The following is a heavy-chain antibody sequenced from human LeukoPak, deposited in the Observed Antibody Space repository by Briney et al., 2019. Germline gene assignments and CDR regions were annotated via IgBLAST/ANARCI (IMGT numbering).Heavy chain of an antibody. CDR3: TRVRHGDYFDY. D-gene: IGHD4-17*01. CDR1: GFTFSDHY. Sequence: GGSLRLSCAASGFTFSDHYMDWVRQAPGKGLEWVGRVRNKPNTYTADYAASVKGRFTISRDDSKNSLYLQINSLKTEDTAVYYCTRVRHGDYFDYWGQGTLVTVSA. CDR2: VRNKPNTYTA. V-gene: IGHV3-72*01. J-gene: IGHJ4*02.